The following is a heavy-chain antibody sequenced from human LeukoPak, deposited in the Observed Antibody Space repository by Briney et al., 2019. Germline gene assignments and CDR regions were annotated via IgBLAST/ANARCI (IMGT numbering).Heavy chain of an antibody. V-gene: IGHV4-39*01. J-gene: IGHJ4*02. CDR3: ARQRRLLPDY. CDR1: GGSISSYY. Sequence: SETLSLTCTVSGGSISSYYWGWIRQPPGKGLEWIGSIYYSGSTYYNPSLKSRVTISVDTSKNQFSLKLSSVTAADTAVYYCARQRRLLPDYWGQGTLVTVSS. D-gene: IGHD3-22*01. CDR2: IYYSGST.